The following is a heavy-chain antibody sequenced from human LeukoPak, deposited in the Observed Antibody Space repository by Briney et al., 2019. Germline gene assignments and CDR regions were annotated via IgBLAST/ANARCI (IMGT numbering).Heavy chain of an antibody. CDR3: AKCSGGSCYSNQASDH. V-gene: IGHV3-23*01. Sequence: PGGSLRLACAASGFSFSNYAMSWVRQAPGKGLEWVSAISGSGGSTYYADSVKGRFTIARDNSKNTLYLQMNSLRAEDTAVYYCAKCSGGSCYSNQASDHWGQGTLVTVSS. D-gene: IGHD2-15*01. CDR2: ISGSGGST. J-gene: IGHJ1*01. CDR1: GFSFSNYA.